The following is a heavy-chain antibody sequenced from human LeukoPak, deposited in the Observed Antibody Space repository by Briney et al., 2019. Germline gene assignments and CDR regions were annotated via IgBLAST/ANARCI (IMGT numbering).Heavy chain of an antibody. D-gene: IGHD3-10*01. V-gene: IGHV4-4*09. Sequence: SGTLSLTCAVSGGSMSDHYWSWIRQTPGTTLEWIGYIYATGNTNYSPSLKGRVTISLDTSENHFSLRLRSVTAADTALYYCARHFRRDYPDSGSSQYFHYIDVWGKGTTVVVSS. CDR3: ARHFRRDYPDSGSSQYFHYIDV. J-gene: IGHJ6*03. CDR2: IYATGNT. CDR1: GGSMSDHY.